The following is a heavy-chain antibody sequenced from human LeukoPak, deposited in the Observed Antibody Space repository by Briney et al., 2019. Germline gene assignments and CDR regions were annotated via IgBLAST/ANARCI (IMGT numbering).Heavy chain of an antibody. CDR1: GFTFSTYG. V-gene: IGHV3-23*01. CDR2: ISRSGDIT. D-gene: IGHD6-19*01. J-gene: IGHJ4*02. Sequence: GGSLRLYCAASGFTFSTYGMNWVRQAPGRGLEWVSTISRSGDITYYADSVKGRFTISRDNSKNTLYLQMNSLRAEDTAIYYCATGSTAVAGTKYWGQGILVTVSS. CDR3: ATGSTAVAGTKY.